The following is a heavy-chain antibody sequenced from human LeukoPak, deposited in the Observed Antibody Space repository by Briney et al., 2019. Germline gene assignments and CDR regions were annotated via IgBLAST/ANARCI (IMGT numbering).Heavy chain of an antibody. CDR1: GGTFSSYA. CDR2: IIPIFGIA. D-gene: IGHD6-13*01. Sequence: ASVKVSCKASGGTFSSYAISWVRQAPGQGLEWMGRIIPIFGIANYAQKFQGRVTITADKSTSTAYMELSSLRSEDTAVYYCASRVRMGQHLVRNPYGMDVWGQGTTVTVSS. J-gene: IGHJ6*02. CDR3: ASRVRMGQHLVRNPYGMDV. V-gene: IGHV1-69*04.